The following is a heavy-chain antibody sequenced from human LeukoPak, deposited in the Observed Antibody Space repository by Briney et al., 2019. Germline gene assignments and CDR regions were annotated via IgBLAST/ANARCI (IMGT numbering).Heavy chain of an antibody. Sequence: GSLSLSCAASGFTFSSYAMSWVRQAPGKGLEWVSAISGSGGSTYYADSVKGRFTISRDNSKNTLYLQMNSLRAEDTAVYYCAKGVPAAVLIDYWGQGTLVTVSS. J-gene: IGHJ4*02. V-gene: IGHV3-23*01. CDR2: ISGSGGST. D-gene: IGHD2-2*02. CDR1: GFTFSSYA. CDR3: AKGVPAAVLIDY.